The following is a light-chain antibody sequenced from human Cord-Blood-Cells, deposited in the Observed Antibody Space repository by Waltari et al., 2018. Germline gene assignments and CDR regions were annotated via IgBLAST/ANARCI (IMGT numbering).Light chain of an antibody. J-gene: IGLJ3*02. Sequence: QSALTQPRSVSGSPGQSVTISCTGTSSAVGGYNYVSWYQQHPGKAPKLMIYDVSKRPSGVPDRFSGSKSGNTASLTISGLQAEDEADYYCCSYAGRVFGGGTKLTVL. V-gene: IGLV2-11*01. CDR3: CSYAGRV. CDR2: DVS. CDR1: SSAVGGYNY.